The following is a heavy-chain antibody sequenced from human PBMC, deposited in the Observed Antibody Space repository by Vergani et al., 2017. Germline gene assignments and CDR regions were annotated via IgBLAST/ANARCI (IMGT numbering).Heavy chain of an antibody. J-gene: IGHJ4*02. CDR2: IHTSGST. CDR1: GGSINSHNYY. D-gene: IGHD2-15*01. Sequence: QVQLQESGPGLVKPSQTLSLTCTVSGGSINSHNYYWSWIRQPAGKGLEWIGRIHTSGSTNYNPSLKSRVTMSEDTSKNQFSLNLTSVTDADTAVYFCARGSCLGVSCSKPLFDYWGQGILVTVSS. V-gene: IGHV4-61*02. CDR3: ARGSCLGVSCSKPLFDY.